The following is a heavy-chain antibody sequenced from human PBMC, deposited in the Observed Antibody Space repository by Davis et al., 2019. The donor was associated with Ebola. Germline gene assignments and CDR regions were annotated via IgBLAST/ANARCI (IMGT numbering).Heavy chain of an antibody. D-gene: IGHD7-27*01. CDR1: GYTFTGYY. CDR3: ARLDSGDPSGLHY. CDR2: INPNSGGT. V-gene: IGHV1-2*02. Sequence: ASVKVSCKASGYTFTGYYMHWVRQAPGQGLEWMGWINPNSGGTNYAQKFQGRVTMTRDTSISTAYMELSRLRSDDTAVYYCARLDSGDPSGLHYWGQGTLVTVSS. J-gene: IGHJ4*02.